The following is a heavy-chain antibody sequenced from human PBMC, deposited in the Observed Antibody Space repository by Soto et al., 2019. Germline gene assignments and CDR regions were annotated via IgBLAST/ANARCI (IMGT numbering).Heavy chain of an antibody. CDR2: IYHSGST. J-gene: IGHJ5*02. CDR3: ARAGYCSSTSCYGEDWFDP. D-gene: IGHD2-2*03. Sequence: KPSETLSLTCAVSGGSISSGGYSWSWIRQPPGKGLEWIGYIYHSGSTYYNPSLKSRVTISVDRSKNQFSLKLSSVTAADTAVYYCARAGYCSSTSCYGEDWFDPWGQGTLVTVSS. V-gene: IGHV4-30-2*01. CDR1: GGSISSGGYS.